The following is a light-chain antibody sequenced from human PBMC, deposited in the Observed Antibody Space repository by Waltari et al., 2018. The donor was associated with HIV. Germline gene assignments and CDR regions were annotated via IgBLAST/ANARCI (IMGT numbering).Light chain of an antibody. CDR3: QQRINWPLT. V-gene: IGKV3-11*01. CDR1: QSVGYF. CDR2: AVS. Sequence: ETVFTQSPVTLSLSPGERADLSCRASQSVGYFLAWYQQKPGQAPRLLIYAVSKRAAGTPARFSGSGSKTNFTLTISALEPEDFVVYFCQQRINWPLTFGGGTRVEI. J-gene: IGKJ4*01.